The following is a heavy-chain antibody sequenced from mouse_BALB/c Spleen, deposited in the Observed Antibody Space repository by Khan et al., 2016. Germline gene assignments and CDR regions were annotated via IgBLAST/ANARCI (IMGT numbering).Heavy chain of an antibody. D-gene: IGHD1-2*01. V-gene: IGHV1-54*01. CDR2: INPGSGGT. CDR1: GYAFTNYL. Sequence: QVQLQQSGAELVRPGTSVKVSCKASGYAFTNYLIEWVKQRPGQGLEWIGVINPGSGGTNYNEKFKGKATLTADKSSSTAYMQLSSLTSDDSAVYFCARSTTTATYYFDYWGQGTTLTVSS. J-gene: IGHJ2*01. CDR3: ARSTTTATYYFDY.